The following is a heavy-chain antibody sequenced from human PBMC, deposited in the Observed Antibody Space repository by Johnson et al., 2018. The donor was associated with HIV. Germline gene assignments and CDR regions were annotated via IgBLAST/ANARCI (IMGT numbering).Heavy chain of an antibody. V-gene: IGHV3-66*02. CDR2: IYSGGST. CDR3: ARWGVVTPHAFDI. Sequence: VQLVESGGGLVQPGGSLRLSCAASGFTVSSNYMSWVRQAPGKGLEWVLVIYSGGSTYYADSVNGRFTISRDNSKNTLYLQMNSLRAEDTAVYYCARWGVVTPHAFDIWGQGTMVTVSS. CDR1: GFTVSSNY. D-gene: IGHD4-23*01. J-gene: IGHJ3*02.